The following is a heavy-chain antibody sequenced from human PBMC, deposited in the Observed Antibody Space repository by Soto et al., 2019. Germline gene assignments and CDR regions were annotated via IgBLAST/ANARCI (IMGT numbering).Heavy chain of an antibody. CDR2: STSHSYGGTT. CDR3: ARDGDYYGMDI. V-gene: IGHV3-49*04. Sequence: SLRLSCTFSGFTSTDHALTWVLQSPGKGLECVAFSTSHSYGGTTDYAASVKGRFTISRDDSKSIAYLQMNSLQIADTAIYYCARDGDYYGMDIWGQGTTVTVSS. D-gene: IGHD3-3*01. J-gene: IGHJ6*02. CDR1: GFTSTDHA.